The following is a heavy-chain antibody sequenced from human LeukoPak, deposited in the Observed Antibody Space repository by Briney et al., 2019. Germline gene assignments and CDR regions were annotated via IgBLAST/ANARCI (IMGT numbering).Heavy chain of an antibody. CDR3: ARVYSYGYFYFDY. D-gene: IGHD5-18*01. CDR2: INSDGSST. Sequence: RGSLRLSCAASGFTFSSYWMHWVRQAPGKGLVWVSRINSDGSSTSYADSVKGRFTISRDNAKNTLHLQMNSLRAEDTAVYYCARVYSYGYFYFDYWGQATVVTVSS. CDR1: GFTFSSYW. V-gene: IGHV3-74*01. J-gene: IGHJ4*02.